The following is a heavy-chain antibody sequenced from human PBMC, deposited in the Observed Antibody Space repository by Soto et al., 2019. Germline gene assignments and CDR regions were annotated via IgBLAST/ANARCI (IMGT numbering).Heavy chain of an antibody. J-gene: IGHJ5*02. V-gene: IGHV3-30*18. CDR1: GFTFSSYG. Sequence: GGSLRLSCAASGFTFSSYGMHWVRQAPGKGLEWVAVISYDGSNKYYADSVKGRFTISRDNSKNTLYLQMNSLRAEDTAVYYCAKDAHDFWSGHNWFDPWGQGTLVTVSS. CDR2: ISYDGSNK. CDR3: AKDAHDFWSGHNWFDP. D-gene: IGHD3-3*01.